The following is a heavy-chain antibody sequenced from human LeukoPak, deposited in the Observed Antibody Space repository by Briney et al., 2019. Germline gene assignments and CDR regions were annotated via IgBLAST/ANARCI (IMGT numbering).Heavy chain of an antibody. D-gene: IGHD3-9*01. CDR3: ARGSSYDILTGYYLGYYFDY. CDR2: INPNSGGT. Sequence: GASVKVSCKASGYTFTGYYMHWVRQAPGQGLEWMGRINPNSGGTNYAQKFQGRVTITTDESTSTAYMELSSLRSEDTAVYYCARGSSYDILTGYYLGYYFDYWGQGTLVTVSS. J-gene: IGHJ4*02. V-gene: IGHV1-2*06. CDR1: GYTFTGYY.